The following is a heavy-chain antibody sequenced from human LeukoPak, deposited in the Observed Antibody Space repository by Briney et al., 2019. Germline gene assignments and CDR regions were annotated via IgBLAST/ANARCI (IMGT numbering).Heavy chain of an antibody. CDR2: IDHSGST. D-gene: IGHD6-13*01. Sequence: SETLSLTCTVSGYSISSGYYWGWIRQPPGKGLEWTGSIDHSGSTYYNPSLKSRITISVDTSKNQFSLKLSSVTAADTAVYYCASGLAAAGTGYWGQGTLVTVSS. CDR1: GYSISSGYY. CDR3: ASGLAAAGTGY. J-gene: IGHJ4*02. V-gene: IGHV4-38-2*02.